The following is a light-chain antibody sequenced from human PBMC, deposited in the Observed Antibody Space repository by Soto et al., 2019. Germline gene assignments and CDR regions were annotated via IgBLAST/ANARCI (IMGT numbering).Light chain of an antibody. Sequence: QSALTQPASVSGSPGQSITISCTGTSSDVGAYNFVSWHQQHPGKAPKLMIYEVSNRPSGVSNRFSGSKSGNTASLTISGLQAEDEADYYCSSYARNRDVLFGGGTKVTVL. J-gene: IGLJ2*01. CDR1: SSDVGAYNF. CDR2: EVS. CDR3: SSYARNRDVL. V-gene: IGLV2-14*01.